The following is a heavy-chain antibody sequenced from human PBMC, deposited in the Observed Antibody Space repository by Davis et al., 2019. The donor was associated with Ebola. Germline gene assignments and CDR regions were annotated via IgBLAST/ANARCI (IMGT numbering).Heavy chain of an antibody. CDR1: GYAFTSYG. D-gene: IGHD3-10*01. J-gene: IGHJ4*02. CDR3: ASGSGSSDY. CDR2: ISGYNGNT. Sequence: AASVKVSCKASGYAFTSYGISWVRQAPGQGLERMGWISGYNGNTNYAQRFQGRVTMTTDTSTSTAYMELRSLTSDDTAVYYCASGSGSSDYWGQGTLVTVS. V-gene: IGHV1-18*01.